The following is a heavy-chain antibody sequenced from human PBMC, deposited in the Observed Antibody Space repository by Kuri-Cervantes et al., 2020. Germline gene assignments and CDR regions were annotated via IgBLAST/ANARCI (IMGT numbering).Heavy chain of an antibody. V-gene: IGHV4-59*05. CDR3: ASGIAATDY. Sequence: SETLSLTCTVSGGSISSYYWSWIRQPPGKGLEWIGSIYYSGSTYYNPSLKSRVTISVDTSKNQFSLKLSSVTAADTAVYYCASGIAATDYWGQGTLVTVSS. J-gene: IGHJ4*02. CDR2: IYYSGST. CDR1: GGSISSYY. D-gene: IGHD6-13*01.